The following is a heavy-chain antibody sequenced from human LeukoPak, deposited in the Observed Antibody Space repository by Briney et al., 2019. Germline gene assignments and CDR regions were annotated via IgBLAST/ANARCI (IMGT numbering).Heavy chain of an antibody. D-gene: IGHD3-10*01. V-gene: IGHV4-34*01. CDR2: INHSGST. CDR3: ARAGGRSVGYYYGSGSYYANAGYYYGMDV. CDR1: GGSFCGYY. J-gene: IGHJ6*02. Sequence: SETLSLTCAVYGGSFCGYYWSWIRQPPGKGLEWIGEINHSGSTNYNPSLKSRVTISVDTSKNQFSLKLSSVTAADTAVYYCARAGGRSVGYYYGSGSYYANAGYYYGMDVWGQGTTVTVSS.